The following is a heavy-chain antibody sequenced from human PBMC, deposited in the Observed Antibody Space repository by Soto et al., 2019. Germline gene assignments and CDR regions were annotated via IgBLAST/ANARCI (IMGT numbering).Heavy chain of an antibody. V-gene: IGHV1-3*01. Sequence: ASVKVSCKASGYTFTSYAMHWVRQAPGQRLEWMGWINAGNGNTKYSQKFQGRVTITRDTSASTAYMELSSLRSEDTAVYYCASEESSSHFDYWGQGPLVTVSS. CDR2: INAGNGNT. J-gene: IGHJ4*02. CDR3: ASEESSSHFDY. D-gene: IGHD6-13*01. CDR1: GYTFTSYA.